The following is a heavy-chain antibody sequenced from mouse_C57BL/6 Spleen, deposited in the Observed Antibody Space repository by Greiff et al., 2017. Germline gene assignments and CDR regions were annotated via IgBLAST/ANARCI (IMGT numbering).Heavy chain of an antibody. CDR2: ISSGSSTI. CDR1: GFTFSDYG. D-gene: IGHD1-1*02. V-gene: IGHV5-17*01. CDR3: ARRGSYSYYYAMDY. J-gene: IGHJ4*01. Sequence: EVKLVESGGGLVKPGGSLKLSCAASGFTFSDYGMHWVRQAPEKGLEWVAYISSGSSTIYYADTVKGRFTISRDNAKNTLFLQMTSLRSEDTAMYYGARRGSYSYYYAMDYWGQGTSVTVSS.